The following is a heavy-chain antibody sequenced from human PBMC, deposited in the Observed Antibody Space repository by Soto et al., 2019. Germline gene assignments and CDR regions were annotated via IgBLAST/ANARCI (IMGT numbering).Heavy chain of an antibody. Sequence: QVQLVQSGAEVKKPGASVKVSCKASGYTFTSYGISWVRQAPGQGLEWMGWISAYNGNTNYAQKLQGRVTMTTDTSTSTAYMELRSLRSDDTAVYYCAGDVSIAVAGNWFDPWGQGTLVTVSS. J-gene: IGHJ5*02. CDR3: AGDVSIAVAGNWFDP. D-gene: IGHD6-19*01. CDR2: ISAYNGNT. V-gene: IGHV1-18*01. CDR1: GYTFTSYG.